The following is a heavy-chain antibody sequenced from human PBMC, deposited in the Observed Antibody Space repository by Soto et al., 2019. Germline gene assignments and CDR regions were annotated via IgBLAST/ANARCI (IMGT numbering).Heavy chain of an antibody. CDR3: ATPVMGNPASFQH. CDR2: IYFSGST. V-gene: IGHV4-30-4*01. D-gene: IGHD3-16*01. Sequence: QVQLQESGPGLVKPSETLSLTCSVSGASVGSGDYYWSWIRQPPGKGLEWIGYIYFSGSTYYNPSLKRRVTISMDTSTNHFSLNVSSVTAADTAVYYCATPVMGNPASFQHWGQGTLVTVSS. J-gene: IGHJ1*01. CDR1: GASVGSGDYY.